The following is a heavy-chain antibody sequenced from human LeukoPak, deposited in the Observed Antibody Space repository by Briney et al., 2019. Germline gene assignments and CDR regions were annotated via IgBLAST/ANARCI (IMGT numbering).Heavy chain of an antibody. CDR1: GFTFSSHA. Sequence: GGSLRLSCAASGFTFSSHAMSWVRQAPGKGLEWVSAISDRGDNKQYTDSVKGRLTISRDNSKNTLYLQMNSLRADDTAVYYCAKSSRYGTGWYGRIDYWGQGTLVTVS. CDR2: ISDRGDNK. D-gene: IGHD6-19*01. J-gene: IGHJ4*02. V-gene: IGHV3-23*01. CDR3: AKSSRYGTGWYGRIDY.